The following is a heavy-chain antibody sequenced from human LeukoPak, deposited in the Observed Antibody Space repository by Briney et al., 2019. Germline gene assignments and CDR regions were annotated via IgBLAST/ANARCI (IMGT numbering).Heavy chain of an antibody. CDR2: INHSGST. V-gene: IGHV4-34*01. D-gene: IGHD2-2*01. CDR3: ARGKLVVPAAIFPDYYYYMDV. J-gene: IGHJ6*03. Sequence: SSETLSLTCAVYGGSFRGYYWSWIRQPPGKGLEWIGEINHSGSTNYNPSPKSRVTISVDTSKNQFSLKLSSVTAAETAVYYCARGKLVVPAAIFPDYYYYMDVWGKGTTVTVSS. CDR1: GGSFRGYY.